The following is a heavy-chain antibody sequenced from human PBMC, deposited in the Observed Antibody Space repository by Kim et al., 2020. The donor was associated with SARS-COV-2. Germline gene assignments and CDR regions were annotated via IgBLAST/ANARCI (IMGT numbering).Heavy chain of an antibody. CDR2: IYSGGSST. D-gene: IGHD4-17*01. CDR1: GFTFSSYA. V-gene: IGHV3-23*03. Sequence: GGSLRLSCAASGFTFSSYAMSWVCQAPGKGLEWVSVIYSGGSSTYYADSVKGRFTISRDNSKNTLYLQMNSLRAEDTAVYYCAKDEGDYGDYVNYFDYWGQGTLVTVSS. CDR3: AKDEGDYGDYVNYFDY. J-gene: IGHJ4*02.